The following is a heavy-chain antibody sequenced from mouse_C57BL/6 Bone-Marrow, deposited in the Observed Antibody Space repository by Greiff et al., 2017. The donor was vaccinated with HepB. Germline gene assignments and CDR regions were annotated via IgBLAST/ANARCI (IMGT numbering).Heavy chain of an antibody. Sequence: EVNVVESGGGLVQPGGSLKLSCAASGFTFSDYYMYWVRQTPEKRLEWVAYISNGGGSTYYPDTVKGRFTISRDNAKNTLYLQMSRLKSEDTAMYYCARHRWLLPSFAYWGQGTLVTVSA. CDR1: GFTFSDYY. J-gene: IGHJ3*01. CDR2: ISNGGGST. CDR3: ARHRWLLPSFAY. V-gene: IGHV5-12*01. D-gene: IGHD2-3*01.